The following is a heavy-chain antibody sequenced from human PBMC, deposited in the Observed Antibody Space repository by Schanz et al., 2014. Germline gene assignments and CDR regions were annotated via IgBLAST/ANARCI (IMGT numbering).Heavy chain of an antibody. V-gene: IGHV3-33*06. CDR2: IWSDGTNE. CDR1: GFIFRSFG. CDR3: AKGPYYYYYRDV. J-gene: IGHJ6*03. Sequence: QGQLVESGGGVVQPGKSLRLSCATSGFIFRSFGIHWVRQAPGKGLEWVAVIWSDGTNEYYADSVKGRFTISGDSSKYTVYLQMNSLRADDTAVYYCAKGPYYYYYRDVWGNGTTXTVSS.